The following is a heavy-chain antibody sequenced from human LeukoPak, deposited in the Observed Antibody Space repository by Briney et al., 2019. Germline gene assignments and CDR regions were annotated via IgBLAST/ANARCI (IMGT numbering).Heavy chain of an antibody. CDR3: ARGHPGTYSSSDGY. V-gene: IGHV1-2*02. D-gene: IGHD6-6*01. J-gene: IGHJ4*02. CDR2: INPNSGGT. CDR1: GYTFTGYY. Sequence: ASVKVSCKASGYTFTGYYMHWVRQAPGQGLEWMGGINPNSGGTNYAQKFQGRVTMTRDTSISTAYMELSRLRSDDTAVYYCARGHPGTYSSSDGYWGQGTLVTVSS.